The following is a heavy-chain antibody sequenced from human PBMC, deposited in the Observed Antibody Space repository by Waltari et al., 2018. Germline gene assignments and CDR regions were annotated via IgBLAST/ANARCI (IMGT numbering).Heavy chain of an antibody. D-gene: IGHD6-19*01. CDR2: ISSNGGST. J-gene: IGHJ4*02. V-gene: IGHV3-64*01. CDR3: ARGCSGWFCPFDY. CDR1: GFTFRSYA. Sequence: EVQLVESGGGLVQPGGSLRLSCAASGFTFRSYAMHWVRPAPGKGLEYVSAISSNGGSTYYANSVKGRFTISRDNSKNTLYLQMGSLRAEDMAVYYCARGCSGWFCPFDYWGQGTLVTVSS.